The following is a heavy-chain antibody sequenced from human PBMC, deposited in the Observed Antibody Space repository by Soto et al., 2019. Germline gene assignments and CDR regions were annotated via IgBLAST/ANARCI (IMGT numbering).Heavy chain of an antibody. J-gene: IGHJ4*02. V-gene: IGHV3-7*01. CDR1: GFTFNSYW. CDR3: ARESPVALLDY. Sequence: GGSLRLSCAASGFTFNSYWMSWVRQRPGKGLEQVANINRDGSGKYYVDSVKGRFTISRDNAKNSLYLQMNFLRAEDRAVYYCARESPVALLDYRGQGTSVTVSS. CDR2: INRDGSGK.